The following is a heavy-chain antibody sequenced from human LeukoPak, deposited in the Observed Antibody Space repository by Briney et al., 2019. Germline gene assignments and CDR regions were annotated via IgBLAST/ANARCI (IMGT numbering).Heavy chain of an antibody. V-gene: IGHV3-53*01. CDR1: GFTFSKAW. J-gene: IGHJ4*02. CDR2: IYSGGTS. D-gene: IGHD1-1*01. Sequence: GGSLRLSCAASGFTFSKAWMSWVRQAPGKGLEWVSAIYSGGTSYYADSVKGRFTFSRDNSKNTLYLQMNSLRAEDTAVYYCAVTAGSFDYWGQGTLVTVSS. CDR3: AVTAGSFDY.